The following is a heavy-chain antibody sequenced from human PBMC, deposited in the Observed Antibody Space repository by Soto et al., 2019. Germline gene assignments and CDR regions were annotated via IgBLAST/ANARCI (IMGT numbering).Heavy chain of an antibody. CDR1: GGSISSGGHY. D-gene: IGHD3-3*01. CDR2: IYYSGST. CDR3: VRGIGGYFHY. V-gene: IGHV4-31*03. J-gene: IGHJ4*02. Sequence: VQLQESGPGLVKSSQTLSLTCTVSGGSISSGGHYWSWIRQHPGKGLEWIGYIYYSGSTYYNPSLKSRITISVDTSKNQFSLKLSSVTAADTAVYYCVRGIGGYFHYWGQGSLVTVSS.